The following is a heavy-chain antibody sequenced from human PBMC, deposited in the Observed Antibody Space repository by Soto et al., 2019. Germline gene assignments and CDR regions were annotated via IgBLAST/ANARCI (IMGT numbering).Heavy chain of an antibody. J-gene: IGHJ4*02. D-gene: IGHD2-2*02. Sequence: SVKVSCKASGGTFSSYAISWVRQAPGQGLEWMGGIIPIFGTANYAQKFQVRVTITADESTSTAYMELSSLRSEDTAVYNCASPYCSSTSCYSGSQFDYWGQGTLVTVSS. CDR1: GGTFSSYA. V-gene: IGHV1-69*13. CDR2: IIPIFGTA. CDR3: ASPYCSSTSCYSGSQFDY.